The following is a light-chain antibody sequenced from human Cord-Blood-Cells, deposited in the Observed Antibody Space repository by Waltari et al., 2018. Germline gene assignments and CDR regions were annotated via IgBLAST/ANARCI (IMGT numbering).Light chain of an antibody. V-gene: IGKV3-11*01. J-gene: IGKJ1*01. CDR2: DAS. CDR3: QQRSNWPRT. Sequence: EIVLTQSQATLSLSPGERATLSCRASQSVSSYLAWYQQKPGQAPRLLIYDASNRATGIPARFSGSGSGTDFTLTISSLEPEDFAVYYCQQRSNWPRTFGQGTTVEIK. CDR1: QSVSSY.